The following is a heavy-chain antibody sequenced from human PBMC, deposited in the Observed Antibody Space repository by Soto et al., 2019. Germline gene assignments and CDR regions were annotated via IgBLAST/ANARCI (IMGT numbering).Heavy chain of an antibody. CDR2: INTNTGNP. CDR3: ARDSETQVLRFSDWLPQHYYYYGMDV. CDR1: GYTFTSYA. J-gene: IGHJ6*02. D-gene: IGHD3-3*01. V-gene: IGHV7-4-1*01. Sequence: ASVKVSCKASGYTFTSYAMNWVRQAPGQGLEWMGWINTNTGNPTYAQGFTGRFVFSLDTSVSTAYLQICSLKVEDTAVYYCARDSETQVLRFSDWLPQHYYYYGMDVWGQGTTVTVSS.